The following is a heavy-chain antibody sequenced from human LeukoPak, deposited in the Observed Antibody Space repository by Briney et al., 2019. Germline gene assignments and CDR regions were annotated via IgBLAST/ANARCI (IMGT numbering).Heavy chain of an antibody. CDR2: IYHSGNT. CDR3: ARDHGAAAGPVS. Sequence: PSETLSLTCAVSGYSISSGYYWDWIRQPPGKGLEWIGSIYHSGNTYYNPSLKSRVTISVDTSKNQFSLKLSSVTAADTAVYYCARDHGAAAGPVSWGQGTLVTVSS. D-gene: IGHD6-13*01. CDR1: GYSISSGYY. J-gene: IGHJ5*02. V-gene: IGHV4-38-2*02.